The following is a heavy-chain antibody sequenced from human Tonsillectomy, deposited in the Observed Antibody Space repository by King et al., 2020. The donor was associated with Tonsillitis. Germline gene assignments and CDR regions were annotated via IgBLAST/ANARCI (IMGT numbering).Heavy chain of an antibody. V-gene: IGHV4-34*01. D-gene: IGHD4-17*01. Sequence: VQLQQWGAGLLKPSETLSLTCAVYGGSFSGYYWSWIRQPPGKGLEWIGEINHSGSTNYNPSLKSRVTISVDTSKNQFSLKLSSVTAADTAVYYCARGVWVTTLDPFDPWGQGTLVTVSS. CDR1: GGSFSGYY. CDR2: INHSGST. J-gene: IGHJ5*02. CDR3: ARGVWVTTLDPFDP.